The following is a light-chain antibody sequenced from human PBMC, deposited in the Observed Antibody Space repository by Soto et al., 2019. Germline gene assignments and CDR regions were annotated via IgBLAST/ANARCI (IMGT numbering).Light chain of an antibody. CDR3: QQYNSYSPLT. CDR1: QSISSW. J-gene: IGKJ4*01. CDR2: KAS. V-gene: IGKV1-5*03. Sequence: DIQMTQSPSTLSASVGDRVTITCRASQSISSWLAWYQQKPGKAPRLLIYKASDLESGVPSRFSGSGSGTDFTLTISSLQPDYFATYYCQQYNSYSPLTFGGGTKVEIK.